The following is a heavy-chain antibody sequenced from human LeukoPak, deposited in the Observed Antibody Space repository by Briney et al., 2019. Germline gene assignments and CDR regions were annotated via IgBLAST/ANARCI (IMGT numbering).Heavy chain of an antibody. CDR2: MDPNSGNT. Sequence: ASVEVSCKASGYTFTSYDINWVRQATGQGLEWMGWMDPNSGNTGYAQKFQGRVTMTRNTSISTAYMELSSLRSEDTAVYYCARGGNYDSSGYYPHWGQGTLVTVSS. J-gene: IGHJ4*02. D-gene: IGHD3-22*01. V-gene: IGHV1-8*01. CDR3: ARGGNYDSSGYYPH. CDR1: GYTFTSYD.